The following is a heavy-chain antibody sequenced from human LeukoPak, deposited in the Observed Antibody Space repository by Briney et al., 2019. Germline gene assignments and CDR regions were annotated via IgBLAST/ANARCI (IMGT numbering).Heavy chain of an antibody. CDR1: GFTFSDYY. Sequence: GGSLRLSCAASGFTFSDYYMSWIRQAPGKGLEWVSIITGSGGSTYYADSVKGRFTISRDNSKNTLYVQMNSLRVEDTAVYYCARSRGVLNFYYMDVWGKGTTVTVSS. D-gene: IGHD3-10*01. CDR2: ITGSGGST. J-gene: IGHJ6*03. V-gene: IGHV3-23*01. CDR3: ARSRGVLNFYYMDV.